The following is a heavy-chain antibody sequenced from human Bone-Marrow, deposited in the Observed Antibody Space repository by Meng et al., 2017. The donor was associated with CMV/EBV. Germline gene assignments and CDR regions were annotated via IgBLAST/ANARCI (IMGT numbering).Heavy chain of an antibody. J-gene: IGHJ6*02. CDR3: AHEARHNAHALDV. V-gene: IGHV1-69-2*01. D-gene: IGHD2-2*01. CDR1: GNIFNDYF. CDR2: VDPEGGET. Sequence: ASVKVSCKISGNIFNDYFMHWVQQAPGKGLEWMGLVDPEGGETTYAEKFQGRLTITADTSTETAYMESSSVTSEDTAVYYCAHEARHNAHALDVWGQGTPVTGYS.